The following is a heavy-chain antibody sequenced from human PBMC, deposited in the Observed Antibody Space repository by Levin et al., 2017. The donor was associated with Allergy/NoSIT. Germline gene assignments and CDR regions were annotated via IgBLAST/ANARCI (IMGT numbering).Heavy chain of an antibody. Sequence: GGSLRLSCAASGFTFSSYWMHWVRQAQGKGLVWVSRSNSDGSSTSYADPVKGRFTTSRDNAKNTLYLQMNSLRAEDTAVYYCSTGYSSGWYSGGVDYWGQGTLVTVSS. CDR1: GFTFSSYW. V-gene: IGHV3-74*01. CDR2: SNSDGSST. D-gene: IGHD6-19*01. J-gene: IGHJ4*02. CDR3: STGYSSGWYSGGVDY.